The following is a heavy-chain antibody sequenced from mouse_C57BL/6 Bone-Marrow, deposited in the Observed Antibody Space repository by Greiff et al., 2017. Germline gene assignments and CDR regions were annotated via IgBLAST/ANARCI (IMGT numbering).Heavy chain of an antibody. D-gene: IGHD2-2*01. CDR2: ISSGGSYT. J-gene: IGHJ3*01. V-gene: IGHV5-6*01. Sequence: EVHLVESGGDLVKPGGSLKLSCAASGFTFSSYGMSWVRQTPDKRLEWVATISSGGSYTYYPDSVKGRFTISRDNAKNTLYLQMSSLKSEDTAMYYCARQGYYGYDEGWFADWGQGTLVTVSA. CDR3: ARQGYYGYDEGWFAD. CDR1: GFTFSSYG.